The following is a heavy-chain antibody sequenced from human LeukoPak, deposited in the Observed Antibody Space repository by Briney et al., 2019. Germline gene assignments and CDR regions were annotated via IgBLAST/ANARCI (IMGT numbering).Heavy chain of an antibody. D-gene: IGHD5/OR15-5a*01. CDR1: GFTFSNYD. J-gene: IGHJ4*02. V-gene: IGHV3-23*01. Sequence: PGGSLRLSCAASGFTFSNYDMSWVRQDPGKGLERVSGLSHCGSKTYFADSVKGRFTISRDNSKNTLYLQMDSLKAEDTAVFYCARVRDVYGQFDFWGQGTLVTVSS. CDR2: LSHCGSKT. CDR3: ARVRDVYGQFDF.